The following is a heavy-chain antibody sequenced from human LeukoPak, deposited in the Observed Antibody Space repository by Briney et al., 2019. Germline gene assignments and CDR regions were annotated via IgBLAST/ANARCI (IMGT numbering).Heavy chain of an antibody. D-gene: IGHD3-16*01. J-gene: IGHJ6*02. CDR3: ARGGGLDV. CDR1: GFTFSSYW. V-gene: IGHV3-7*03. Sequence: GGSLRLSCAASGFTFSSYWMNWARQAPGKGLEWVASVNHNGNVNYYVDSVRGRFTISRDNAKNSLYLQMSNLRAEDTAVYFCARGGGLDVWGQGATVTVSS. CDR2: VNHNGNVN.